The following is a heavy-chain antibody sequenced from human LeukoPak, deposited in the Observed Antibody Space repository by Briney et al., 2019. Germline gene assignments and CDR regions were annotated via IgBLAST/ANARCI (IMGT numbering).Heavy chain of an antibody. CDR2: IYYIRNT. Sequence: SETLSLTCTVSGASVGSAGYYGTWIRQPPGGGLEWIAYIYYIRNTYYNPSLKSRVTMSLDPSNNQFSLRLNSVTAADTAVYYCARTQSQSGSYRYYFGYWGQGTLVTVSS. CDR1: GASVGSAGYY. CDR3: ARTQSQSGSYRYYFGY. V-gene: IGHV4-61*08. J-gene: IGHJ4*02. D-gene: IGHD1-26*01.